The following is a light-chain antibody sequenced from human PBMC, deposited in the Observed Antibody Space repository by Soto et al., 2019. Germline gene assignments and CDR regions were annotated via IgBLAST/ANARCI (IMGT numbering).Light chain of an antibody. CDR3: QQYGSSPAT. CDR2: GAS. CDR1: QSVSSSY. Sequence: EIVLTQSPGTLSLSPGQRATLSCRASQSVSSSYLAWYQQKPGQAPRLLIYGASSRATGIPDRFSGSGSGTDLTLTISRLEPEDFAVYYCQQYGSSPATFGQGTRW. V-gene: IGKV3-20*01. J-gene: IGKJ1*01.